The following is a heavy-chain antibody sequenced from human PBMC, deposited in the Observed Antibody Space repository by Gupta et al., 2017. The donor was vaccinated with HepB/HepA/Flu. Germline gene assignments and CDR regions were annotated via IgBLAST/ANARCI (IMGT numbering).Heavy chain of an antibody. CDR2: ISHDGSDK. V-gene: IGHV3-30-3*01. CDR1: GFAFSEFS. Sequence: QVQLVESGGGVVQPGRSLRLSCAASGFAFSEFSIHWVRQAPGKGLEWVAVISHDGSDKHHADSGKGRFTISRDNSNNRLYLQMNSLRVEDTAVYYCARIGYSYSYGNGFDYWGQGTLVAVSS. CDR3: ARIGYSYSYGNGFDY. D-gene: IGHD5-12*01. J-gene: IGHJ4*02.